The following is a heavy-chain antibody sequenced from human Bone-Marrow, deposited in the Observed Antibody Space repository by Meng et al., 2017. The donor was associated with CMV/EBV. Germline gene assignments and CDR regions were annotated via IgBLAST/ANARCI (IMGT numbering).Heavy chain of an antibody. CDR3: ARERHVTEQQRGTGSFDY. CDR2: IIPILGIA. J-gene: IGHJ4*02. Sequence: SVKVSCKASGGTFSSYAISWVRQAPGQGLEWMGGIIPILGIANYAQKFQGRVTITADKSTSTAYMELSRLRSDDTAVYYCARERHVTEQQRGTGSFDYWGQGTLVTVSS. CDR1: GGTFSSYA. D-gene: IGHD3-10*01. V-gene: IGHV1-69*10.